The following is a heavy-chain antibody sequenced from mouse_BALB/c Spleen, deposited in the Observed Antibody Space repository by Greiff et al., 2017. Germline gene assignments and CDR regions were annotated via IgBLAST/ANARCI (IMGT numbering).Heavy chain of an antibody. J-gene: IGHJ4*01. Sequence: EVQGVESGGGLVQPGGSRKLSCAASGFTFSSFGMHWVRQAPEKGLEWVAYISSGSSTIYYADTVKGRFTISRDNPKNTLFLQMTSLRSEDTAMYYCARDYSGAMDYWGQGTSVTVSS. CDR2: ISSGSSTI. D-gene: IGHD1-1*01. CDR1: GFTFSSFG. CDR3: ARDYSGAMDY. V-gene: IGHV5-17*02.